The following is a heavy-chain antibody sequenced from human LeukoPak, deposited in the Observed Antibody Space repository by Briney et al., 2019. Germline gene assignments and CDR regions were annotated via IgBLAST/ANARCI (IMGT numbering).Heavy chain of an antibody. CDR3: ATEMRRSYPFDY. D-gene: IGHD1-26*01. CDR1: GGSISSSSYY. V-gene: IGHV4-39*01. CDR2: IYYSGST. Sequence: SETLSLTCTVSGGSISSSSYYWGWIRQPPGKGLEWIGSIYYSGSTYYNPSLKSRVTISVDTSKNQFSLKLSSVTAADTAVYYCATEMRRSYPFDYWGQGTLVTVSS. J-gene: IGHJ4*02.